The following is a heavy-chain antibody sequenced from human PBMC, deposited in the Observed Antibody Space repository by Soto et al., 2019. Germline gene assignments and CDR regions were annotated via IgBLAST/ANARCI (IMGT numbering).Heavy chain of an antibody. CDR3: ARRGYSSSWPYFDY. CDR2: INHSGST. Sequence: SETLSLTCAVYGGAFSGYHWSWIRQPPGKGLEWIGEINHSGSTNYNPSLKSRVTISVDTSKNQFSLKLSSVTAADTAAYYCARRGYSSSWPYFDYWGQGTLVTVSS. J-gene: IGHJ4*02. CDR1: GGAFSGYH. D-gene: IGHD6-13*01. V-gene: IGHV4-34*01.